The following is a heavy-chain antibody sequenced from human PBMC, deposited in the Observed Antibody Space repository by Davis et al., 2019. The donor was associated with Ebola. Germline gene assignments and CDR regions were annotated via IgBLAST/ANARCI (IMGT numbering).Heavy chain of an antibody. D-gene: IGHD6-13*01. Sequence: GESLKISCAASGFTVSSNYMSWVRQAPGKGLEWVSVIYSGGSTYYADSVKGRFTISRDNSKNTLYLQMNSLRAEDTAVYYCAREGYSSSWYSVLGAFDIWGQGTMVTVSS. CDR3: AREGYSSSWYSVLGAFDI. CDR2: IYSGGST. V-gene: IGHV3-53*01. J-gene: IGHJ3*02. CDR1: GFTVSSNY.